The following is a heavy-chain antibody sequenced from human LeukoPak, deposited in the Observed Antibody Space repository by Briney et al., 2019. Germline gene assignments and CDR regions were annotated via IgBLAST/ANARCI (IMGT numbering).Heavy chain of an antibody. CDR2: INHSGST. V-gene: IGHV4-34*01. CDR1: GGSFSGYY. Sequence: PSETLSLTCAVYGGSFSGYYWSWIRQPPGKGLEWIGEINHSGSTNYNPSLKSRVTISVDTSKNQFSLKLSSVTAADTAVYYCARQSTMIVVAYNWFDPWGQGTLVTVSS. CDR3: ARQSTMIVVAYNWFDP. J-gene: IGHJ5*02. D-gene: IGHD3-22*01.